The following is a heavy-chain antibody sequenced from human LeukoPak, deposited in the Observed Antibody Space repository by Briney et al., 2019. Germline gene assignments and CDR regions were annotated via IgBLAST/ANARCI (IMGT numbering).Heavy chain of an antibody. CDR2: ITYSGNA. CDR1: SGSISSSSYY. J-gene: IGHJ4*02. Sequence: SETLSLTCTVSSGSISSSSYYWGWIRQPPGQGLEWIGTITYSGNAYYSPSLKSRVTISVDTSKNQFSLKVSSVTAADTAVYYCARYPYSGISGWQAFDYWGQGTLVTVSS. D-gene: IGHD6-19*01. V-gene: IGHV4-39*01. CDR3: ARYPYSGISGWQAFDY.